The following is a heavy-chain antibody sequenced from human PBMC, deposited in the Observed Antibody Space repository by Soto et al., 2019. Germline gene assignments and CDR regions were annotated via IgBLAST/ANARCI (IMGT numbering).Heavy chain of an antibody. CDR1: GYTFTGYF. D-gene: IGHD3-22*01. Sequence: ASVKVSCKASGYTFTGYFLHWVRQAPGQGLEWMGWINPNSGDTNYAQKFQGRVTMTRDTSINTAYMELRRLSPDGTAVHYCARVKNYYDSSGPYDYWGQGTLVTVSS. CDR2: INPNSGDT. V-gene: IGHV1-2*02. J-gene: IGHJ4*02. CDR3: ARVKNYYDSSGPYDY.